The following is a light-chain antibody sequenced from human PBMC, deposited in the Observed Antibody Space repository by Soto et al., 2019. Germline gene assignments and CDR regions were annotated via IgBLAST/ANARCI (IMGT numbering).Light chain of an antibody. CDR3: QQYASSSRT. CDR2: GAS. CDR1: QSVSSYY. Sequence: EIVLTQSPGTLSLSPGERATLSCRASQSVSSYYLAWYQQKPGQAPRLLIYGASSGATGIPDRFRGSGSGTDFTLTISRLEPEEFAVYYCQQYASSSRTFGPGTKVEIK. V-gene: IGKV3-20*01. J-gene: IGKJ1*01.